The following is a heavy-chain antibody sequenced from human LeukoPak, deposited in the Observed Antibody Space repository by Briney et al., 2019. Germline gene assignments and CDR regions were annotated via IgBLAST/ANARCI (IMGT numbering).Heavy chain of an antibody. CDR3: VRVNCAGDCVSHDWYFDL. Sequence: GGSLRLSCAASRFTFSNYGVNWVRQAPGKGLEWVSYINSRSSTIYYADSVRGRFTISRDNAKNSLYLQMNSLKAEDTAIYYCVRVNCAGDCVSHDWYFDLWGRGSLVVVSS. V-gene: IGHV3-48*01. CDR2: INSRSSTI. CDR1: RFTFSNYG. J-gene: IGHJ2*01. D-gene: IGHD2-21*02.